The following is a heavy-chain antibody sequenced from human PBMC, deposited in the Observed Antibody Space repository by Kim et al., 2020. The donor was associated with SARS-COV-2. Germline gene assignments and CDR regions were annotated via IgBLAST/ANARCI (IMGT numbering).Heavy chain of an antibody. D-gene: IGHD1-26*01. V-gene: IGHV3-23*01. Sequence: GGSLRLSCAASGFSFSSYAMSWVRQAPGKGLEWVSAISGSGSGTYYADSVKGRFTISRDNSKNTLYLQMNSLRGEDTAVYYCAKDLFIVGATPLLYWGQGTLVTVSS. CDR3: AKDLFIVGATPLLY. CDR2: ISGSGSGT. CDR1: GFSFSSYA. J-gene: IGHJ4*02.